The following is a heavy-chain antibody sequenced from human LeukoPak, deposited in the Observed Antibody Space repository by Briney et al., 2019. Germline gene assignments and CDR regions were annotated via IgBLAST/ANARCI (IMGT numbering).Heavy chain of an antibody. CDR3: ARKRRSDYYDGSGPSGAFFDY. V-gene: IGHV4-34*01. Sequence: PSETLSLTCAVYGGSFSGYYWSWIRQPPGKGLEWIGEINHSGSTNYNPSLKSRVTISVDTSKNQFSLKLSSVTAADTAVYYCARKRRSDYYDGSGPSGAFFDYWGQGTLVTVSS. CDR2: INHSGST. CDR1: GGSFSGYY. J-gene: IGHJ4*02. D-gene: IGHD3-22*01.